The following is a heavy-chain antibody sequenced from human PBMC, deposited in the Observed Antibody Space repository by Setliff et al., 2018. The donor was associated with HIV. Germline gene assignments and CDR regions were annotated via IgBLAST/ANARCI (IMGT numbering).Heavy chain of an antibody. D-gene: IGHD2-8*01. V-gene: IGHV1-18*01. CDR3: ASGSGYCKNGNCYIGVHKNPDKYYFDY. Sequence: ASVKVSCKASGYTFTNFGISWVRQAPGQGLEWMGWISAYNGNTNYAQKFQGRVTLTTDELMKTAYMELSSLRSEDTAVYYCASGSGYCKNGNCYIGVHKNPDKYYFDYWGQGTLVTVSS. CDR1: GYTFTNFG. J-gene: IGHJ4*02. CDR2: ISAYNGNT.